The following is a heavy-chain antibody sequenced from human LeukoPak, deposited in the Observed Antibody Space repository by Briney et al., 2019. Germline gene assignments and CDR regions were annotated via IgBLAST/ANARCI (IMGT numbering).Heavy chain of an antibody. CDR3: ARETLWFGELVPFDP. J-gene: IGHJ5*02. V-gene: IGHV1-18*01. CDR2: ISAYNGNT. D-gene: IGHD3-10*01. Sequence: ASVKVSFKASGYTFTSYGISWVRQAPGQGLEWMGWISAYNGNTNYAQKLQGRVTMTTDTSTSTAYMELRSLRSDDTAVYYCARETLWFGELVPFDPWGQGTLVTVSS. CDR1: GYTFTSYG.